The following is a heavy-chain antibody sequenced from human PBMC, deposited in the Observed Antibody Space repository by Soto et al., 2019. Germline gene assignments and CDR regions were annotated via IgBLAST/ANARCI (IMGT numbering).Heavy chain of an antibody. V-gene: IGHV3-74*01. CDR1: EFTFSGRS. D-gene: IGHD3-10*01. CDR3: ARGWFGPDV. J-gene: IGHJ6*03. Sequence: EVQLVESGGGLVQPGGSLRLSCAASEFTFSGRSVHWVRQAPGKGLVWVSGIDKVGTDSTYADSVKGRFTSSRDNAKNTVYRQMNSLRVEYTAVYYCARGWFGPDVCGKGTTVTVSS. CDR2: IDKVGTDS.